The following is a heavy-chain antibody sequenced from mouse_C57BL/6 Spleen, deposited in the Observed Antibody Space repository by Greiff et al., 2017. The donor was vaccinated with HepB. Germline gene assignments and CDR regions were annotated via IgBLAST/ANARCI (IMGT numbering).Heavy chain of an antibody. CDR3: AREGGPYYFDY. J-gene: IGHJ2*01. Sequence: DVMLVESGGGLVKPGGSLKLSCAASGFTFSSYAMSWVRQTPEKKLEWVATISDGGSYTYYPDNVKGRFTISRDNAKNNLYLQMSHLKSEDTAMYYCAREGGPYYFDYWGQGTTLTVSS. CDR2: ISDGGSYT. CDR1: GFTFSSYA. V-gene: IGHV5-4*01.